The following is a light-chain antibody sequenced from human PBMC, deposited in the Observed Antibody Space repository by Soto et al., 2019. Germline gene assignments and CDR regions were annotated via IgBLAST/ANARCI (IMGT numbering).Light chain of an antibody. CDR3: QQYNNWHTIT. CDR2: GAS. V-gene: IGKV3-15*01. CDR1: QSVSRN. J-gene: IGKJ5*01. Sequence: EILMTQSPATLSVSPGERATLSCRGSQSVSRNLAWYQQKPGQAPRLLIYGASTRATGIPARFSGSGSGTEFTLTISSLKSEDFAVYYCQQYNNWHTITFGQGTRLEIK.